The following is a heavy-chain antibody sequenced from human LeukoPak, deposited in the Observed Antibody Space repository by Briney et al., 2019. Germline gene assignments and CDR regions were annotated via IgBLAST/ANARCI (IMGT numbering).Heavy chain of an antibody. CDR1: GFTFSNYW. Sequence: PGGSLTLSCAASGFTFSNYWMHWVRQAPGKGLEWVSSISSSSSYIYYADSVKGRFTISRDNAKNSLYLQMNSLRAEDTAVYYCARDGVATTYFDYWGQGTLVTVSS. CDR2: ISSSSSYI. D-gene: IGHD5-12*01. J-gene: IGHJ4*02. V-gene: IGHV3-21*01. CDR3: ARDGVATTYFDY.